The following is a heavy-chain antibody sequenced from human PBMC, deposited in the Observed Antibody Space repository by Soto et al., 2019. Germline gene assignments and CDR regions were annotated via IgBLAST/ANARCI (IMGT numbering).Heavy chain of an antibody. Sequence: QVQLQESGPGLVKPSDTLSLTCAVSGYSISSSNWWGWIRQPPGKGLEWIGYIYYSGSTYYNPSLKGRHNKSANTAKNQFHPKMIFGPAVGSARYYIGSELGGGGYWGQGTLVTVSS. CDR2: IYYSGST. CDR1: GYSISSSNW. J-gene: IGHJ4*02. V-gene: IGHV4-28*03. D-gene: IGHD3-16*01. CDR3: GSELGGGGY.